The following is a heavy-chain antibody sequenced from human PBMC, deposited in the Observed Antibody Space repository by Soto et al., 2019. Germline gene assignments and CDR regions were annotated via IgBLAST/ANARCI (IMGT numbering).Heavy chain of an antibody. CDR3: AKADYGSSSGMDY. D-gene: IGHD6-6*01. CDR2: INWNSGSI. J-gene: IGHJ4*02. V-gene: IGHV3-9*01. Sequence: EVQLVESGGGLVQPGRSLRLSCAASGFTFDDYAMHWVRQAPGKGLEWVSSINWNSGSIGYAGSVKGRFTIPRDNAKTSLSLHMTSLRAEDTALYYCAKADYGSSSGMDYWGQGTLVTVSS. CDR1: GFTFDDYA.